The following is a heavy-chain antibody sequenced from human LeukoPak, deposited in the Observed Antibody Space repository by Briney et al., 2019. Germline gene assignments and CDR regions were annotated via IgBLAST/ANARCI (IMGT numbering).Heavy chain of an antibody. CDR1: GGSISSGGYS. V-gene: IGHV4-61*08. J-gene: IGHJ4*02. D-gene: IGHD3-16*01. Sequence: PSETLSLTCTVSGGSISSGGYSWSWIRQPPGKGLEWIGYFHNSGTSTYNPSLKSRVTISADTSKNQFSLKLNSLTTADTAVYYCTRGAGWLIDYWGQGILVTVSS. CDR3: TRGAGWLIDY. CDR2: FHNSGTS.